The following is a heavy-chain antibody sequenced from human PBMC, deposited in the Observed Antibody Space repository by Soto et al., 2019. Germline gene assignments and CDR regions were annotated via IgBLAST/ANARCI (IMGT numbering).Heavy chain of an antibody. CDR1: GYTLTELS. V-gene: IGHV1-24*01. Sequence: VSVKVSCKFCGYTLTELSMHWVRQAPGKGLEWMGGFDPEDGETIYAQKFQGRVTMTEDTSTDTAYMELSSLRSEDTAVYYCRAVLYGDYVDDWGQGTLVTVSS. CDR2: FDPEDGET. J-gene: IGHJ4*02. D-gene: IGHD4-17*01. CDR3: RAVLYGDYVDD.